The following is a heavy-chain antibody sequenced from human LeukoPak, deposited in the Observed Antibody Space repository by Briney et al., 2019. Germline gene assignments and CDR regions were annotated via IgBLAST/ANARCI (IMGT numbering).Heavy chain of an antibody. CDR1: GFTFSTYA. CDR2: IDIYSTKT. Sequence: GGSLRLSCATSGFTFSTYAMTWVRQAPGKGLEWVSAIDIYSTKTNYADSVKGRFTISRDNSKNTLYLQMNSLRGEDTAIYYXXXXXKXDFWXXGXLVTV. J-gene: IGHJ4*01. V-gene: IGHV3-23*05. CDR3: XXXXKXDF.